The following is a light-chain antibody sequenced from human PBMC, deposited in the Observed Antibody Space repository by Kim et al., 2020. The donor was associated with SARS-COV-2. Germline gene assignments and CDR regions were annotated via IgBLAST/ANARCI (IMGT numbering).Light chain of an antibody. CDR1: QSVNTN. CDR3: QQYSVWPPTWT. CDR2: GAS. V-gene: IGKV3-15*01. Sequence: DIVLTQSPVTLSVSPGESATLSCRASQSVNTNSVWLQQKPGQTPRLLMYGASIRATSVPTRFSGSGSGTDFTITINGLQSEDYAVYYCQQYSVWPPTWTVGQGTKVDI. J-gene: IGKJ1*01.